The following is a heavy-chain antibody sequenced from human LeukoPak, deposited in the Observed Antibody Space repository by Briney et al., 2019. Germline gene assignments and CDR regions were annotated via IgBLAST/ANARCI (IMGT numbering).Heavy chain of an antibody. J-gene: IGHJ4*02. CDR2: IGPNGGAT. CDR3: VKVREGVYED. D-gene: IGHD5/OR15-5a*01. CDR1: GLTFSSYA. Sequence: GGSLRLSCSASGLTFSSYALHWVRQAPGKGLEYVSAIGPNGGATYYADSVKGRFTISRDNSKNTLYLQMSSLRAEDTAVYYCVKVREGVYEDRGQGTLVTVSS. V-gene: IGHV3-64D*06.